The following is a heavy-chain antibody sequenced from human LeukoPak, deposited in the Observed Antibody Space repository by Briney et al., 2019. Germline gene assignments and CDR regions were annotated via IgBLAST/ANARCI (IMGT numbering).Heavy chain of an antibody. CDR2: ISSTSSYI. D-gene: IGHD6-19*01. Sequence: GGSLRLSCAASGFTFSSYTMNWVRQAPGKGLEWVSYISSTSSYINYADSVKGRFTISRDNAKNSLFLQMNSLRAEDTAVYYCARVSQWLVPYWGQGTLVTVSS. V-gene: IGHV3-21*05. J-gene: IGHJ4*02. CDR1: GFTFSSYT. CDR3: ARVSQWLVPY.